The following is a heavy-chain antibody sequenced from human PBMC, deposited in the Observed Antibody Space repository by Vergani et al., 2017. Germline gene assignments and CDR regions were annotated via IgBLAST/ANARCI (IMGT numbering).Heavy chain of an antibody. CDR2: IYYSGST. Sequence: QVQLQESGPGLVKPSETLSLTCTVSGGSISSYYWSWIRQPPVKGLEWIGYIYYSGSTNYNPSLKSRVTISVDTSKTQFSLKLSSVTAADTAVYYCARTLAIYYDSSVYVPDAVDIWGQGTMVTVSS. CDR1: GGSISSYY. V-gene: IGHV4-59*01. D-gene: IGHD3-22*01. J-gene: IGHJ3*02. CDR3: ARTLAIYYDSSVYVPDAVDI.